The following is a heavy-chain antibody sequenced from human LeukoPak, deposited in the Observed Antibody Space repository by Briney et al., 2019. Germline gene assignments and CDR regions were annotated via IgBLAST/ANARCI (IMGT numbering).Heavy chain of an antibody. J-gene: IGHJ6*02. CDR1: GGSFSGYY. D-gene: IGHD2-15*01. CDR2: INYSGSN. CDR3: ARGRYCSGGSCYYSRSYYYYYYGMDV. V-gene: IGHV4-34*01. Sequence: SETLSLTCAVYGGSFSGYYWSWIRQPPGKGLEWIGEINYSGSNNYNPSLKSRVTISVDTSKNQFSLKLSSVTAADTAVYYCARGRYCSGGSCYYSRSYYYYYYGMDVWGQGTTVTVSS.